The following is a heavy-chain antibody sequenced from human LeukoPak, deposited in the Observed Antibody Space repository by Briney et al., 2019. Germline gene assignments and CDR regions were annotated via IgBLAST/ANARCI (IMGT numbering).Heavy chain of an antibody. J-gene: IGHJ4*02. D-gene: IGHD2-21*02. CDR2: IIPIFGTA. Sequence: SVKVSXKASGGTFSSYAISWVRQAPGQGLEWMGGIIPIFGTANYAQKFHGRVTITTDESTSTAYMELSSLRSEDTAVYYCARDPEGGGDSPTDYWGQGTLVTVSS. V-gene: IGHV1-69*05. CDR3: ARDPEGGGDSPTDY. CDR1: GGTFSSYA.